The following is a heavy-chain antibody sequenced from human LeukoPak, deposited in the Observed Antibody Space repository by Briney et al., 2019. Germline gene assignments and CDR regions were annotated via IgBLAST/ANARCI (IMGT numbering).Heavy chain of an antibody. V-gene: IGHV4-59*11. CDR3: ARDPTTVTKGFDV. Sequence: SETLSLTCSVSGDSFSTHYWTWIRHPPGKGLEWIGYISSIGSTNYNPSLKSRVTITVDTSKKQFSLKMTPVTAADTAVYYCARDPTTVTKGFDVWGQGTMVTVSS. D-gene: IGHD4-17*01. J-gene: IGHJ3*01. CDR1: GDSFSTHY. CDR2: ISSIGST.